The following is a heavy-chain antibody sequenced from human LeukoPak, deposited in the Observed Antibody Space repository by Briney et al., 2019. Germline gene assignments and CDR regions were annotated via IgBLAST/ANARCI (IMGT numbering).Heavy chain of an antibody. CDR2: INPNSGGT. Sequence: ASVKVSCKASGYTFTDYYMHWVRQAPGQGLEWMGWINPNSGGTNFAQKFQGRVTMTRDTSISTAYMELSSLRSEDTAVYYCARGNSYGHPGDYWGQGTLVTVSS. V-gene: IGHV1-2*02. CDR1: GYTFTDYY. J-gene: IGHJ4*02. D-gene: IGHD5-18*01. CDR3: ARGNSYGHPGDY.